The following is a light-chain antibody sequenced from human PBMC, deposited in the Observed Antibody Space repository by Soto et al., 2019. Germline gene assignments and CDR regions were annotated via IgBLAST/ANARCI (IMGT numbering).Light chain of an antibody. J-gene: IGKJ5*01. V-gene: IGKV3-15*01. CDR1: QSVSSN. CDR2: GAS. Sequence: PGERATLSCRASQSVSSNLAWYQQKPGQAPRLLIYGASTRATGIPARFSGSGSGTEFTLTISSLQSEDFAVYYCQQYNNWPPITFGQGTRLEIK. CDR3: QQYNNWPPIT.